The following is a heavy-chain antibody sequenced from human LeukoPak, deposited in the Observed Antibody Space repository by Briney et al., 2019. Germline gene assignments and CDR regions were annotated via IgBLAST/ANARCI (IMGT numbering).Heavy chain of an antibody. CDR1: GFTFSTYA. J-gene: IGHJ6*02. CDR3: AKGLAADGSYYYYYGMDV. V-gene: IGHV3-23*01. D-gene: IGHD6-13*01. CDR2: ISGSGGST. Sequence: GGSLRLSCAASGFTFSTYAMSWVRQAPGKGLEWVSAISGSGGSTNYGDSVKGRFTISRDNSKNTLYLQMNRLRAEDTAVYYCAKGLAADGSYYYYYGMDVWGQGTTVTVSS.